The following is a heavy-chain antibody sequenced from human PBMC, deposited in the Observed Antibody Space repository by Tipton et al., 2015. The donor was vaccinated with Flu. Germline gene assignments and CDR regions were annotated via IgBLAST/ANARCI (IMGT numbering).Heavy chain of an antibody. V-gene: IGHV1-8*01. J-gene: IGHJ3*02. CDR1: GYTFTSYD. CDR2: MNPNSGNT. CDR3: ARGEFPARTIDAFDI. D-gene: IGHD3-10*01. Sequence: QLVQSGAEVKKPGASVKVSCKASGYTFTSYDINWVRQATGQGLEWMGWMNPNSGNTGYAQKFQGRVTMTRNTSISTAYMELSSLRTDDTAVYYCARGEFPARTIDAFDIWGQGTMVTVSS.